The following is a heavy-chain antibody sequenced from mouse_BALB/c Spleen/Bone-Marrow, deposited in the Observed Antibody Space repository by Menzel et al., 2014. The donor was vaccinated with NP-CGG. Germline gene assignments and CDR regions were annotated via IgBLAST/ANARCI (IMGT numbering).Heavy chain of an antibody. CDR2: ISNGGGST. V-gene: IGHV5-12-2*01. CDR1: GFTFSSYT. Sequence: EVMLVESGGGLVQPGGSLKLSCAASGFTFSSYTMSWVRQTPEKRLEWVAYISNGGGSTYYPDTVKGRFTISGDNAKNTLYLQMSSLKSEDTAMYYCARGGYYFDYWGQGTTLTVSS. CDR3: ARGGYYFDY. J-gene: IGHJ2*01.